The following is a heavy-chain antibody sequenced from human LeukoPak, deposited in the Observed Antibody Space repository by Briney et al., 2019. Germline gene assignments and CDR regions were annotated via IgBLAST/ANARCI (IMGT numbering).Heavy chain of an antibody. CDR1: GVSISSSSYY. D-gene: IGHD1-14*01. CDR2: IYYSGST. V-gene: IGHV4-39*01. CDR3: ARQATRGNHLDY. J-gene: IGHJ4*02. Sequence: KTSETLSLTCTVSGVSISSSSYYWGWIRQPPGKGLEWIGSIYYSGSTYYNPSLKSRVTISVDMSKNQFSLKVSSVTAADTALYYCARQATRGNHLDYWGQGTLVTVSS.